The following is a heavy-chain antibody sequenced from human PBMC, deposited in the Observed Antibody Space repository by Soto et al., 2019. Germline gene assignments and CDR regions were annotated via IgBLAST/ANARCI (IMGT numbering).Heavy chain of an antibody. CDR1: GFTFSDYY. D-gene: IGHD4-4*01. CDR3: AVQYNNWFDP. V-gene: IGHV3-11*06. CDR2: ISSSSSYT. Sequence: GGSLRLSCAASGFTFSDYYMSWIRQAPGKGLEWVSYISSSSSYTNYADSVKGRFTISRDNAKNSLYLQMNGLRAEDTAVYYCAVQYNNWFDPWGQGTLVTVSS. J-gene: IGHJ5*02.